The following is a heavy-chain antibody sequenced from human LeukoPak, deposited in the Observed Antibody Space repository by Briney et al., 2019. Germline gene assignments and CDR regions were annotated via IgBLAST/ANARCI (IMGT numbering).Heavy chain of an antibody. CDR3: ARDPPFVVVPAADNP. Sequence: GGSLRLSCAASGFTFSDYYMSWIRQAPGKGLEWVSYISSSGSTIYYADSVKGRFTISRDNAKNSLYLQMNSLRAEDTAVYYCARDPPFVVVPAADNPWGQGTLVTVSS. D-gene: IGHD2-2*01. CDR1: GFTFSDYY. V-gene: IGHV3-11*01. CDR2: ISSSGSTI. J-gene: IGHJ5*02.